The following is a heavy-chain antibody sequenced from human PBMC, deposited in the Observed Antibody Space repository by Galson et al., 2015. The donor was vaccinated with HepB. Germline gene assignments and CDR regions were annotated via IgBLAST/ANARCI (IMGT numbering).Heavy chain of an antibody. CDR3: AREGFAPEGGSYGMDV. J-gene: IGHJ6*02. CDR1: GFTFSSYW. V-gene: IGHV3-7*01. D-gene: IGHD2-15*01. CDR2: IKQDGSEK. Sequence: SLRLSCAASGFTFSSYWMSWVRQAPGKGLEWVANIKQDGSEKYYVDSVKGRFTISRDNAKNSLYLQMNSLRAEDAAVYYCAREGFAPEGGSYGMDVWGQGTTVTVSS.